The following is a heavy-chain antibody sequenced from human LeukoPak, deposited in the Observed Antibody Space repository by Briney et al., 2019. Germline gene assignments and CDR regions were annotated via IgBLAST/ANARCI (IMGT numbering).Heavy chain of an antibody. CDR1: GGSFSCYY. J-gene: IGHJ6*03. Sequence: SEPLSLTFAVYGGSFSCYYWSWIRPPPGKGLEWIGAINHSGSTNYNPSLKSRVTISVDTSKNQFSLKLSSVTAADTAVYYCARHAYDSSGYYLRHYYYYMDVWGKGTTVTISS. CDR2: INHSGST. D-gene: IGHD3-22*01. V-gene: IGHV4-34*01. CDR3: ARHAYDSSGYYLRHYYYYMDV.